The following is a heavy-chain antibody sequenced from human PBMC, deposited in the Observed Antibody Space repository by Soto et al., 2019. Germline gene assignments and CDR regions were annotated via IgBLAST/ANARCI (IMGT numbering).Heavy chain of an antibody. J-gene: IGHJ6*02. V-gene: IGHV4-61*01. CDR1: GGSVSSGSYY. CDR3: ARDGVAAAGRYYYGMDV. CDR2: IYYSGST. Sequence: QVQLQESGPGLVKPSETLSLTCTVSGGSVSSGSYYWSWIRQPPGKGLEWIGYIYYSGSTNYNPSLKSRVTISVDTSKNQFSLKLTSVTAADTAVYYCARDGVAAAGRYYYGMDVWGQGTTVTVSS. D-gene: IGHD6-13*01.